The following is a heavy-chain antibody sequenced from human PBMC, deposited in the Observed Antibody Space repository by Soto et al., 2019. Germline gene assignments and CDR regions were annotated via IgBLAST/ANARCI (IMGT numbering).Heavy chain of an antibody. Sequence: GESLKISCAASGFTFSNAWMSWVRQAPGKGLEWVGRIKSKTDGGTTDYAAPVKGRFTISRDDSKNTLYLQMNSLKTEDTAVYYCTTAEWGADAFDIWGQGTMVTVSS. CDR3: TTAEWGADAFDI. CDR1: GFTFSNAW. J-gene: IGHJ3*02. D-gene: IGHD1-26*01. CDR2: IKSKTDGGTT. V-gene: IGHV3-15*01.